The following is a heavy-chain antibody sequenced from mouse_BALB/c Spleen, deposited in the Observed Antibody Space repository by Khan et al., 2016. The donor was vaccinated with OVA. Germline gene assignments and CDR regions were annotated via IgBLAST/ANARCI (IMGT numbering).Heavy chain of an antibody. J-gene: IGHJ2*01. CDR2: IRYSGST. D-gene: IGHD1-2*01. CDR3: ARTARIKY. CDR1: GYSITSGYG. V-gene: IGHV3-1*02. Sequence: EVQLQESGPGLVKPSQSLSLTCPVTGYSITSGYGWNWIRQFPGNKLEWMGYIRYSGSTNSNPSLKSRISITRDTSKNQFFLQLNSVTTEDTATYYCARTARIKYWGQGTTLTVSS.